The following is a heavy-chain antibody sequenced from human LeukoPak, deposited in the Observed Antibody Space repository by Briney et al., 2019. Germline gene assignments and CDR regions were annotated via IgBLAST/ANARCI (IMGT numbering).Heavy chain of an antibody. CDR2: INPNSGGT. CDR3: ARALTRYSTAWYGY. J-gene: IGHJ4*02. D-gene: IGHD6-19*01. Sequence: ASVKVSCKASGYTFTGYYMHWVRQAPGQGLEWMGWINPNSGGTNYAQKFQGRVTLTRDTPITTAYMDLSSLTSDDTALYYCARALTRYSTAWYGYWGQGTLVTVSS. CDR1: GYTFTGYY. V-gene: IGHV1-2*02.